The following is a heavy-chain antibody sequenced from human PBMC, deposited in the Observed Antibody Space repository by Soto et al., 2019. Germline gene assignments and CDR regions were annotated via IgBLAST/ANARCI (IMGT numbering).Heavy chain of an antibody. CDR1: GFSLITSGVG. V-gene: IGHV2-5*02. Sequence: QITLKESGPTLVKPTQTLTLTCTISGFSLITSGVGVGWIRQPPVKALEWLALIYWDDDKRYSPSLKSRLTITKDPSKNQVVLTMTNMDPVDTATYYCAHIVTGCFTWGRGALVTVSS. CDR3: AHIVTGCFT. J-gene: IGHJ5*02. D-gene: IGHD3-16*01. CDR2: IYWDDDK.